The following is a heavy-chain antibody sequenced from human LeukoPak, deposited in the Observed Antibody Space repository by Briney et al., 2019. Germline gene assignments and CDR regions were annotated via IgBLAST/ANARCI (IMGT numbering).Heavy chain of an antibody. CDR3: AKDRNGYYGSGSYSP. CDR1: GFTFDDYA. Sequence: RSLRLSCAASGFTFDDYAMYWVRQAPGKGLEWVSGISWNSGRIDYADSVKGRFTISRDNAKNSLYLQMNSLRAEDTALYYCAKDRNGYYGSGSYSPWGQGTLVTVSS. V-gene: IGHV3-9*01. J-gene: IGHJ5*02. CDR2: ISWNSGRI. D-gene: IGHD3-10*01.